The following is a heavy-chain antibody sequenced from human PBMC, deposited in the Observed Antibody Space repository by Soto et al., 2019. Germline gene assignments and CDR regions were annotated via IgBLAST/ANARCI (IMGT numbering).Heavy chain of an antibody. D-gene: IGHD6-6*01. V-gene: IGHV3-30*18. CDR2: ISYDGSNK. J-gene: IGHJ6*02. Sequence: QVQLVESGGGVVQPGRSLRLSCAASGFTFSSYGMHWVRQAPGKGLEWVAVISYDGSNKYYADSVKGRFTISRDNSNNTLYLQMNSLRAEDTAVYYCANDGHRGSAYYYYYYYGMDVGVQWTTVTVSS. CDR3: ANDGHRGSAYYYYYYYGMDV. CDR1: GFTFSSYG.